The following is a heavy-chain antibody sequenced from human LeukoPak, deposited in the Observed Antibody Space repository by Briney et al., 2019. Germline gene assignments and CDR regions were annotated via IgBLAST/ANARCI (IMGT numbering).Heavy chain of an antibody. CDR1: GYTLTSYG. D-gene: IGHD2-8*01. J-gene: IGHJ4*02. CDR3: ARPFDELGYALNY. CDR2: IRAYNGNT. V-gene: IGHV1-18*01. Sequence: GASVKVSCKASGYTLTSYGISWVRQARGQGLEGMGWIRAYNGNTNYAQKLQGRVTMTTDTSTSTDYMELRSLRSDDTAVYYCARPFDELGYALNYWGQGTLVTVSS.